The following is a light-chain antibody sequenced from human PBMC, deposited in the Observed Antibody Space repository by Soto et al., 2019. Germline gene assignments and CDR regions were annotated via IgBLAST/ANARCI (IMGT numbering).Light chain of an antibody. V-gene: IGKV4-1*01. CDR1: QSVLYSSNNKNY. J-gene: IGKJ1*01. Sequence: DIVMTQSPDSLAVSLGERATINCKSSQSVLYSSNNKNYLAWYQQKPGQPPKLLIYWASTRESGVPDRFSGSGSGTNFTLTISSLQAEDVAVYYCQQCYSHSSPLTFGQGTKVEIK. CDR2: WAS. CDR3: QQCYSHSSPLT.